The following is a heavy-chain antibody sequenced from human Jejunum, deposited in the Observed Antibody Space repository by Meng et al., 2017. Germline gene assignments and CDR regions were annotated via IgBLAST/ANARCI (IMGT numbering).Heavy chain of an antibody. J-gene: IGHJ4*02. D-gene: IGHD3-10*01. CDR3: ARDSGKAAFDY. CDR1: GFTFSNYW. Sequence: GESLKISCAASGFTFSNYWMFWIRQRPGKGLEWVSRIKTDGSDIAYVNSVWGRFTISRDNAKNTLYLQMNSLRAEDTAVYYCARDSGKAAFDYWGQGTLVTVSS. V-gene: IGHV3-74*01. CDR2: IKTDGSDI.